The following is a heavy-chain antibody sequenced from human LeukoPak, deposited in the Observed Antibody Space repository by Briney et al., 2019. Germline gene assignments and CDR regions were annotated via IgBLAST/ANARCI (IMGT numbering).Heavy chain of an antibody. CDR3: AKDLGRIAVAPY. Sequence: GGSLRLSCAASGFTFSNYAIHWVRQAPGKGLEWVAVISFNELHKYYADSVKGRFTISRDNSKNTLYLQMNSLRAEDTAVYYCAKDLGRIAVAPYWGQGTLVTVSS. CDR2: ISFNELHK. D-gene: IGHD6-19*01. CDR1: GFTFSNYA. V-gene: IGHV3-30-3*01. J-gene: IGHJ4*02.